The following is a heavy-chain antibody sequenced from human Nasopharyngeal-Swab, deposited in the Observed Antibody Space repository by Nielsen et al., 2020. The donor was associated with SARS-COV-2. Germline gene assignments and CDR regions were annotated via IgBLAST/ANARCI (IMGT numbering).Heavy chain of an antibody. J-gene: IGHJ4*02. V-gene: IGHV6-1*01. D-gene: IGHD1-26*01. CDR2: TYCRSKWYN. CDR1: GDSVSSNSAA. CDR3: ARDLGKWEPQAGFDY. Sequence: SETLSLTCAISGDSVSSNSAAWNWIRQSPSRGLEWLGRTYCRSKWYNDYAVSVKSRITINPDTSKNQFSLQLNSVTPEDTAVYYCARDLGKWEPQAGFDYWGQGTLVTVSS.